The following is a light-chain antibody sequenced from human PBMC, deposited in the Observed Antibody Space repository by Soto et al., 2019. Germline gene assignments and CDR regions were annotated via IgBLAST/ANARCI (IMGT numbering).Light chain of an antibody. J-gene: IGKJ1*01. CDR3: LQDINYPWT. CDR1: QTISSW. V-gene: IGKV1-5*01. CDR2: GAS. Sequence: IQMTQSPSTLSGSVGDRVTITCRASQTISSWLSWYQHKPGKPPKFLIYGASNLQSGVPPRFSGSGSGTDFTLAISSLQPEDSATYYCLQDINYPWTFGQGTKVDIK.